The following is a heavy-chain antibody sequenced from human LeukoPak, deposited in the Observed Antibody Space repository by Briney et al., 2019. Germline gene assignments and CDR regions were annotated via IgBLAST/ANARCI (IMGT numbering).Heavy chain of an antibody. CDR3: AGDSSGWYLGDY. D-gene: IGHD6-19*01. CDR1: GFTFSSYA. CDR2: ISGSGGST. J-gene: IGHJ4*02. Sequence: PGGSLRLSCAASGFTFSSYAMSWVRQAPGKGLEWVSGISGSGGSTYYADSAKGRFTISRDNSKNTLYLQMNSLRAEDTAVYYCAGDSSGWYLGDYWGQGTLVTVSS. V-gene: IGHV3-23*01.